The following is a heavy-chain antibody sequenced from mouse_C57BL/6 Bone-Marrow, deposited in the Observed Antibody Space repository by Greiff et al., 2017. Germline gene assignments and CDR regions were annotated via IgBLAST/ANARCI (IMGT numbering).Heavy chain of an antibody. J-gene: IGHJ3*01. CDR2: IRNKANGYTT. CDR1: GFTFTDYY. CDR3: ARGLLRLAY. Sequence: EVKLMESGGGLVQPGGSLSLSCAASGFTFTDYYMSWVRQPPGQALEWLGFIRNKANGYTTEYSASVKGRFTISRDNSQSILYLQMNALRAEDSATYYCARGLLRLAYWGQGALVTVSA. V-gene: IGHV7-3*01. D-gene: IGHD2-3*01.